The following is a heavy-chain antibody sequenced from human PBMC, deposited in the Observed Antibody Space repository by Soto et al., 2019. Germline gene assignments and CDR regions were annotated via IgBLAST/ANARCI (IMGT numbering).Heavy chain of an antibody. CDR3: ATEYGYCSGGSCYHNWFDP. CDR2: INPNSGGT. V-gene: IGHV1-2*02. Sequence: ASVKVSCKASGYTFTGYYMHWVRQAPGQGLEWMGWINPNSGGTNYAQKFQGRVTMTRDTSISTAYMELSRLRSDDTAVYYCATEYGYCSGGSCYHNWFDPWGQGTLVTVSS. D-gene: IGHD2-15*01. J-gene: IGHJ5*02. CDR1: GYTFTGYY.